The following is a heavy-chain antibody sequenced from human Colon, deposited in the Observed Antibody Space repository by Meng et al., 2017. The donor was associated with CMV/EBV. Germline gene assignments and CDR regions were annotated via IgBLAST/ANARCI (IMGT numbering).Heavy chain of an antibody. V-gene: IGHV4-59*01. J-gene: IGHJ6*02. CDR2: IYYSGST. D-gene: IGHD3-3*01. Sequence: SETLSLTCAVYGGSFSSYYWSWIRQPPGKGLEWIGYIYYSGSTNYNPSLKSRVTISVDTSKNQFSLKLSSVTAADTAVYYCARLRFLEWFPEANGMDVWGQGTTVTVSS. CDR1: GGSFSSYY. CDR3: ARLRFLEWFPEANGMDV.